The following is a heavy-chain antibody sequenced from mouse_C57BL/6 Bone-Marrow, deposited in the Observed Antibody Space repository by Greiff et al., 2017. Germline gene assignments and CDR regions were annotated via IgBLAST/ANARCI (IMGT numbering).Heavy chain of an antibody. J-gene: IGHJ3*01. CDR1: GFTFSSYA. D-gene: IGHD3-2*02. CDR2: ISDGGSYT. Sequence: EVQVVESGGGLVKPGGSLKLSCAASGFTFSSYAMSWVRQTPEKRLEWVATISDGGSYTYYPDNVKGRFTISRDNAKYTLYLQMSSLKSEDTDMYDYARGQAWFAYWGQGTLVTVSA. V-gene: IGHV5-4*01. CDR3: ARGQAWFAY.